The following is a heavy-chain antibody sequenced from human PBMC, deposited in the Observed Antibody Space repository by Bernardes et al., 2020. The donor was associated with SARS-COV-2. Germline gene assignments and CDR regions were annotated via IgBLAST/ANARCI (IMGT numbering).Heavy chain of an antibody. V-gene: IGHV1-2*02. CDR1: GYTFLGYY. J-gene: IGHJ5*02. CDR2: LNPYTGDT. CDR3: ARVEALPTEYNWFDP. Sequence: ASVKVSCKASGYTFLGYYMHWVRQAPGQGLEWVGRLNPYTGDTDYAQKFQGRVTMTRDTSIDTAYMELTSLRSDDTAVYYCARVEALPTEYNWFDPWGQGTLVTVSS.